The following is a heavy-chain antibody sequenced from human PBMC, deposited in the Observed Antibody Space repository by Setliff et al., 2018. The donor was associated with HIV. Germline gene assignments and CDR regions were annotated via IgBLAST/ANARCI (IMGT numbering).Heavy chain of an antibody. V-gene: IGHV1-2*06. CDR1: GYIFTDYY. D-gene: IGHD3-22*01. Sequence: ASVKVSCKASGYIFTDYYMHWVRQAPGQELGWMGRINPNSGGTNYAQKFQGRVTMTTDTSTSTAYMELRSLRSDDTAVYYCARMIVLSASSPPNAFDIWGQGTMVT. CDR2: INPNSGGT. J-gene: IGHJ3*02. CDR3: ARMIVLSASSPPNAFDI.